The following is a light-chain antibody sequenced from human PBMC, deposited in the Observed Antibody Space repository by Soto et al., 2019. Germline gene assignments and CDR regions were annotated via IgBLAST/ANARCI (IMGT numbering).Light chain of an antibody. Sequence: DIQMTQSPSTLSASVGDRVTITCRASQSFSSWLAWYQQKPGKAPKPLIYKTSTLESGVPSRFSGSGSGTEFTLTISSLQPDDFATYYCQQYNSNPLTFGGGTKVEIK. J-gene: IGKJ4*01. V-gene: IGKV1-5*03. CDR2: KTS. CDR1: QSFSSW. CDR3: QQYNSNPLT.